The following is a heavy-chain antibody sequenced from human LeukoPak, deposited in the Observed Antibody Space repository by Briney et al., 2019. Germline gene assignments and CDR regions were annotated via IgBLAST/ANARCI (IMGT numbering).Heavy chain of an antibody. V-gene: IGHV4-59*01. J-gene: IGHJ5*02. Sequence: SETLSLTCTVSGGSISSYYWSWIRQPPGKGLEWIGYIYYSGSTNYNPSLKSRVTISVDTSKNQFSLKLSSVTAADTAVYYCARGTYDFWSGYPSYNWFDPWGQGTLVTVSS. D-gene: IGHD3-3*01. CDR1: GGSISSYY. CDR3: ARGTYDFWSGYPSYNWFDP. CDR2: IYYSGST.